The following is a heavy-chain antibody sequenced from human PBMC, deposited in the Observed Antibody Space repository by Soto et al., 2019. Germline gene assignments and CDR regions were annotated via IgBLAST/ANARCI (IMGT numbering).Heavy chain of an antibody. CDR2: MNPNSGNT. J-gene: IGHJ4*02. V-gene: IGHV1-8*01. Sequence: ASVKVSCKASGYTFTSYDINWVRQATGQGLEWMGWMNPNSGNTGYAQKFQGRVTMTRNTSITTAYMELSSLRSEDTAVYYCATDRGWFGEPRYYFDYWGQGTLVTVSS. CDR3: ATDRGWFGEPRYYFDY. CDR1: GYTFTSYD. D-gene: IGHD3-10*01.